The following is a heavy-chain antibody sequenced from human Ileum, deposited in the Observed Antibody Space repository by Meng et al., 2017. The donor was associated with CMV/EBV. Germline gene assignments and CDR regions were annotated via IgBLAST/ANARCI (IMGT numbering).Heavy chain of an antibody. CDR1: GYAFVTHA. D-gene: IGHD2-21*01. J-gene: IGHJ4*02. V-gene: IGHV7-4-1*02. CDR2: INTNTGNP. Sequence: SGYAFVTHALNWVRQAPGQGLEWMGWINTNTGNPTYAQGFTGRFVFSSDTSVSTAYLQISSLKAEDTAVYYCARTSYVVGVTDLDYWGQGTLVTVSS. CDR3: ARTSYVVGVTDLDY.